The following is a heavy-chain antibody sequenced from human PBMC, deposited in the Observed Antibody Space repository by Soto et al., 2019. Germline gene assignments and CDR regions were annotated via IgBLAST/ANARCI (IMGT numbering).Heavy chain of an antibody. V-gene: IGHV4-4*07. CDR2: LYSSGNT. D-gene: IGHD6-19*01. J-gene: IGHJ4*02. CDR3: ARGPYSSGWYVVDY. Sequence: PSETLSLTCTVSGASISAYAWSWIRQPAGKGLEWIGRLYSSGNTNYNPSFKSRLTMSADTSKNRFSLKLSSVTAADTAVYYCARGPYSSGWYVVDYWGQGTLVTVSS. CDR1: GASISAYA.